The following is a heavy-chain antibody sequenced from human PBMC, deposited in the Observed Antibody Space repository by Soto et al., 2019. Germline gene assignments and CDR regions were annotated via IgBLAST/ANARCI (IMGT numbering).Heavy chain of an antibody. CDR1: GGSFSGYY. Sequence: QVQLQQWGAGLLKPSDTLSLTCAVYGGSFSGYYWSWIRQPPGKGLEWIGEINLSGGTNYSPSLKSRVPISVDTSKNHFSLGLSSVTAAETAVYYCARTIATRASRSLDYWGQGTLVTVSS. J-gene: IGHJ4*02. V-gene: IGHV4-34*01. CDR3: ARTIATRASRSLDY. D-gene: IGHD6-6*01. CDR2: INLSGGT.